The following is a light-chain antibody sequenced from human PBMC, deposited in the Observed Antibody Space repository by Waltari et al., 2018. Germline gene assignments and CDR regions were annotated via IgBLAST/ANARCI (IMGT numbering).Light chain of an antibody. Sequence: EIVLTQSPVTLSLSPGDSAALSCRASQSVSSYLAWYQQKPGQAPRLLIYDASNRASGIPARFSGGGSGTDFTLTISSLEPEDFAVYYCQQRDNWPPVGTFGPGTKVEIK. V-gene: IGKV3-11*01. CDR1: QSVSSY. CDR3: QQRDNWPPVGT. J-gene: IGKJ3*01. CDR2: DAS.